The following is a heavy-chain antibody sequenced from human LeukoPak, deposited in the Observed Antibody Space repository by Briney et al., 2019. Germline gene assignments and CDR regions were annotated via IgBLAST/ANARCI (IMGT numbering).Heavy chain of an antibody. CDR2: INHSGST. D-gene: IGHD3-22*01. Sequence: SETLSLTCAVYSGSFSGYYWSWIRQPPGKGLEWIGEINHSGSTNYSPSLKSRVTISVDTSKNQFSLKLSSVTAADTAVYYCARGLRYYDSSGYYGHYYYGMDVWGQGTTVTVSS. CDR3: ARGLRYYDSSGYYGHYYYGMDV. CDR1: SGSFSGYY. V-gene: IGHV4-34*01. J-gene: IGHJ6*02.